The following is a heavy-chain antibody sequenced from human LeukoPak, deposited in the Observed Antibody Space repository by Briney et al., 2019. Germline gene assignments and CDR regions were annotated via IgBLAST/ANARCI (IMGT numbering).Heavy chain of an antibody. J-gene: IGHJ3*02. CDR3: ARDRSGYYGIHAFDI. Sequence: GGSLRLSCAASGFTVSSDYVSWVRQAPGKGLEWVSVIFSGGSTYYTDSVKGRFIISRDISKNTLYLQMNSLRAEDTAVYYCARDRSGYYGIHAFDIWGQGTMVTVSS. V-gene: IGHV3-66*01. D-gene: IGHD3-22*01. CDR1: GFTVSSDY. CDR2: IFSGGST.